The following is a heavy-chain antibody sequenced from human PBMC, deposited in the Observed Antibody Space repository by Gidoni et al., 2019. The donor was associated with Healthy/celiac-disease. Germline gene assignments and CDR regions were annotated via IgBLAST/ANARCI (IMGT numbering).Heavy chain of an antibody. Sequence: EVQLVESGGGLVQPGGSLRLSCAASGFTFSSYSMNWVRQAPGKGLEGVSYISSSSSTIYYADSVKGRFTISRDNAKNSLYLQMNSLRAEDTAVYYCAHPLGIKGGVWGQGTTVTVSS. V-gene: IGHV3-48*04. CDR2: ISSSSSTI. D-gene: IGHD3-16*01. CDR1: GFTFSSYS. CDR3: AHPLGIKGGV. J-gene: IGHJ6*02.